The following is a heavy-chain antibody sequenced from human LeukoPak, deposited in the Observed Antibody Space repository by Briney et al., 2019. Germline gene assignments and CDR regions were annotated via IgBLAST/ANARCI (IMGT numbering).Heavy chain of an antibody. V-gene: IGHV4-59*12. D-gene: IGHD6-13*01. J-gene: IGHJ4*02. CDR3: ARGPGTWYYY. CDR2: IYYSGST. CDR1: GGSISSYY. Sequence: SETPSLTCTVSGGSISSYYWSWIRQPPGKGLEWIGYIYYSGSTNYNPSLKSRVTILVDTSKNQFSLKLSSVTAADTAVYYCARGPGTWYYYWGQGTLVTVSS.